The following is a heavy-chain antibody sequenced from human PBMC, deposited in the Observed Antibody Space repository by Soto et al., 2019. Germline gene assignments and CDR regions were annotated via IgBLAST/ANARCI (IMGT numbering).Heavy chain of an antibody. CDR3: ARGVYDFWSGHPKGLDY. V-gene: IGHV3-73*02. CDR1: GFTFSGSA. J-gene: IGHJ4*02. D-gene: IGHD3-3*01. CDR2: IGSKPNRYAT. Sequence: EVQLVGSGGGLVQPGGSLKLSCAASGFTFSGSAIHWVRQDSGKGLEWVGRIGSKPNRYATAYAVSVTGKFTISRDDSRSTAYLQMDSLKTEDTAVYYCARGVYDFWSGHPKGLDYWGQGTVVTVSS.